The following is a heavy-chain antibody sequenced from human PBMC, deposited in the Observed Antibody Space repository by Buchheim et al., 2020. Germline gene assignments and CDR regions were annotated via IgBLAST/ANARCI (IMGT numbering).Heavy chain of an antibody. CDR3: ARDRRIAGFDP. Sequence: QVQLQESGPGLVKPSETLSLTCTVSGGSISSYYWSWIRPPPGKGLGWIGYIYYSGSTNYNPSLKSRVTIPVDTSQNQFSLTLSSMTAADTAVYYCARDRRIAGFDPWGQGTL. V-gene: IGHV4-59*01. D-gene: IGHD6-13*01. J-gene: IGHJ5*02. CDR1: GGSISSYY. CDR2: IYYSGST.